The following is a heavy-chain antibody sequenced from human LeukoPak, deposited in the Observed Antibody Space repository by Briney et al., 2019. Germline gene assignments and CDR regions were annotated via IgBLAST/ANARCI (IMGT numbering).Heavy chain of an antibody. Sequence: GGSLRLSCAASKFTVSNNYMSWVRQAPGKGLEWVSLIYSGGGTHYADSVKGRFTISRDNAKNSLYLQMNSLRAEDTAVFYCARDGTYTDYDPDFDIWGQGTLVTVSS. CDR1: KFTVSNNY. CDR3: ARDGTYTDYDPDFDI. J-gene: IGHJ4*02. V-gene: IGHV3-66*01. D-gene: IGHD5-12*01. CDR2: IYSGGGT.